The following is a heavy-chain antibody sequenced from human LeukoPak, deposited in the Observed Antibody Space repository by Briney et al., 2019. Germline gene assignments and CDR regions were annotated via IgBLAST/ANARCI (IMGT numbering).Heavy chain of an antibody. J-gene: IGHJ4*02. CDR1: GFTVTSNY. V-gene: IGHV3-66*01. Sequence: GGSLRLSCAASGFTVTSNYMTWVRQAPGKGLEWVSVIYSGGGTNYADSVKGRFTISRDNSKNTLYLQMTSLRAEDTALYYCAREAAMVSSEVVFFDYWGQGTLVTVSS. CDR3: AREAAMVSSEVVFFDY. CDR2: IYSGGGT. D-gene: IGHD5-18*01.